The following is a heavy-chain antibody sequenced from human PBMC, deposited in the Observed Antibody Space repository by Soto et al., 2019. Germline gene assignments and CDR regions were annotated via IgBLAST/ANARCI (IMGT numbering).Heavy chain of an antibody. CDR2: ISYDGSNK. V-gene: IGHV3-30-3*01. J-gene: IGHJ4*02. Sequence: QVQLVESGGGVVQPGRSLRLSCAASGFTFSSYAMHWVRQAPGTGLEWVAVISYDGSNKYYADSVKGRFTISRDNSKNTLYLQMTSLSAEDTAVYDCAREDDDSIPLGYWGQGTLVNVSS. D-gene: IGHD3-22*01. CDR1: GFTFSSYA. CDR3: AREDDDSIPLGY.